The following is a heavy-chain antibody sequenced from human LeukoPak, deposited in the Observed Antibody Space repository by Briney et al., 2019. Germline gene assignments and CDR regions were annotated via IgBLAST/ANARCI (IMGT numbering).Heavy chain of an antibody. J-gene: IGHJ4*02. CDR2: ISWDGGST. CDR3: AKDYVTGWGRGVFDY. V-gene: IGHV3-43*01. D-gene: IGHD3-16*01. Sequence: PGGSLRLSCAASGFTFDDYTMHWVRQAPGKGLEWVSLISWDGGSTYYADSVKGRFTISRDNSKNSLYLQMNSLRTEDTALYYCAKDYVTGWGRGVFDYWGQGTLVTVSS. CDR1: GFTFDDYT.